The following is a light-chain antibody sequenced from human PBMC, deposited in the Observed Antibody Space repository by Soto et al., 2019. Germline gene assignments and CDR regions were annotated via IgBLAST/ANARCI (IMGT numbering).Light chain of an antibody. Sequence: IVLTPSQGTLSLSPGDRATLSCRASQSVSNNYLAWYQQKPGQAPRLLIYGASNRATGIPDRFSGSGSGTDLTLTISRLEPEDFALYDCQHYGSSGTFGQGTKVDIK. CDR2: GAS. CDR1: QSVSNNY. J-gene: IGKJ1*01. V-gene: IGKV3-20*01. CDR3: QHYGSSGT.